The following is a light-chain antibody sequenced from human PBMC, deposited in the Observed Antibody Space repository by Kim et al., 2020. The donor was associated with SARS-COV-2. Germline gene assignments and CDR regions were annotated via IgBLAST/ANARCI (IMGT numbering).Light chain of an antibody. CDR1: QTINNK. CDR2: AAS. J-gene: IGKJ1*01. CDR3: QQYDDWPPWT. V-gene: IGKV3-15*01. Sequence: SPGDRATLSCRTSQTINNKLAWYQHKPGQAPRLLIYAASTRAVGVPARFSGSGSGTEFTLTSSSLHSADFAVYYCQQYDDWPPWTFGQGTKVGIK.